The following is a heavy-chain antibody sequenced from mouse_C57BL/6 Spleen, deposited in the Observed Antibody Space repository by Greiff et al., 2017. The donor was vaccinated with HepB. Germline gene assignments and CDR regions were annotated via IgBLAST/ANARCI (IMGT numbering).Heavy chain of an antibody. CDR2: IDPENGDT. CDR3: TIGYYDYDWFAY. J-gene: IGHJ3*01. V-gene: IGHV14-4*01. D-gene: IGHD2-4*01. CDR1: GFNITDDY. Sequence: EVQLQQSGAELVRPGASVKLSCTASGFNITDDYMHWVKQRPEQGLEWIGWIDPENGDTEYASKFQGKATITADTSSNTAYLQLSSLTSEDTAVYYCTIGYYDYDWFAYWGQGTLVTVSA.